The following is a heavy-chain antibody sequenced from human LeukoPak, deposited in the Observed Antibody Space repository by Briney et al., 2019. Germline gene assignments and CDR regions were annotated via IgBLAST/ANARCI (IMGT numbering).Heavy chain of an antibody. Sequence: GGSLRLSCAASGFTFSSYWMNWVRQAPGKGLEWVANIKKDGSERYYVDSVKGRFTISRDNTKKSLYLQMNTLRAEDTAVYYCARVRSINDFWSGYLKSSYFDYWGQGTLVTVSS. D-gene: IGHD3-3*01. J-gene: IGHJ4*02. CDR1: GFTFSSYW. V-gene: IGHV3-7*01. CDR2: IKKDGSER. CDR3: ARVRSINDFWSGYLKSSYFDY.